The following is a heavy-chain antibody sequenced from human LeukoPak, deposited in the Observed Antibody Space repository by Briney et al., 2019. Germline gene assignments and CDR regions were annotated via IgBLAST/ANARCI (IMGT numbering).Heavy chain of an antibody. Sequence: SGGSLRLSCAASGFTFSSYAMSWVRQAPGKGLEWVSAISGSGGSTYYADSVKGRFTISRDNSKNTLYLQMNSLRAEDTAVYYCAKDDAMVRGVISLEDYWGQGTLVTVSS. V-gene: IGHV3-23*01. CDR1: GFTFSSYA. CDR3: AKDDAMVRGVISLEDY. CDR2: ISGSGGST. D-gene: IGHD3-10*01. J-gene: IGHJ4*02.